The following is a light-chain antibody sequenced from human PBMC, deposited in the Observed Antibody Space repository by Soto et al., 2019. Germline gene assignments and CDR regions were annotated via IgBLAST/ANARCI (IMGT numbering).Light chain of an antibody. CDR2: DVT. CDR1: SSDVGGYNY. J-gene: IGLJ3*02. Sequence: QSALTQPRSVSGSPGQSVTISCTGTSSDVGGYNYVSWYQQHPGIAPKLMIYDVTKRPSGVPDRFSGSKSGNTASLTISGLQAEDEADYYCCSYAGSYPWVFGGGTKLTVL. V-gene: IGLV2-11*01. CDR3: CSYAGSYPWV.